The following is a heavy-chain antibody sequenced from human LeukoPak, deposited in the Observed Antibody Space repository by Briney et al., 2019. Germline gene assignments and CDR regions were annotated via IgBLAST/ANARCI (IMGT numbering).Heavy chain of an antibody. CDR3: ARELGVCSGGSCDAYDL. J-gene: IGHJ3*01. CDR2: ISNSGSNR. Sequence: GGSLRLSCVGSGFTFSSYEMNWVRQAPGKGLEWISFISNSGSNRYYLDSVKGRFTISRDNPKNSLYLQLNSLRAEDTALYYCARELGVCSGGSCDAYDLWGQGTTVTVSS. CDR1: GFTFSSYE. D-gene: IGHD2-15*01. V-gene: IGHV3-48*03.